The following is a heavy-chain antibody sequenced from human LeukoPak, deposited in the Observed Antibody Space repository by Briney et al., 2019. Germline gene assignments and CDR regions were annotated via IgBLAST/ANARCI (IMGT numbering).Heavy chain of an antibody. J-gene: IGHJ4*02. CDR3: ARNGVTKDQEYFFGY. Sequence: SETLSLTCTVSGGSISSTSYYWGWIRQPPGKGLEWIGSIYWRGRTYYNPSLKSRVTISVDTSKNQFSLKVSSVTAADTAVYYCARNGVTKDQEYFFGYGGREPWSPSPQ. CDR1: GGSISSTSYY. CDR2: IYWRGRT. D-gene: IGHD4-11*01. V-gene: IGHV4-39*01.